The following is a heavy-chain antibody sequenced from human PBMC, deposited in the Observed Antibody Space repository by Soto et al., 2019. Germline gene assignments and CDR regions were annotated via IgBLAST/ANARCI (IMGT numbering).Heavy chain of an antibody. CDR3: ARGGDYYDSTGYPYFQR. Sequence: PSETLSLTCTVSGGSISSYYWSWIRQPPGKGLEWIGYIDHSGSTKYNPSLKSRVTISVDTSKNQFSLKLSSVTAADTAVYYCARGGDYYDSTGYPYFQRWGQGTLVTVSS. D-gene: IGHD3-22*01. V-gene: IGHV4-59*01. J-gene: IGHJ1*01. CDR1: GGSISSYY. CDR2: IDHSGST.